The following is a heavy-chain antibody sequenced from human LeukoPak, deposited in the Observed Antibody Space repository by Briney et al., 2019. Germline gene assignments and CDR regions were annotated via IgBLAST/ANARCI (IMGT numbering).Heavy chain of an antibody. CDR3: ARDWGVSARPGYMDV. D-gene: IGHD6-6*01. Sequence: SETLSLTCAVSGGSISNKYWSWIRQPPGKGLEWIGYIYYSGSTNYNPSLKSRVTILVDTSKNQFSLRLSPVTAADTAVYYCARDWGVSARPGYMDVWGKGTTVTVSS. CDR2: IYYSGST. J-gene: IGHJ6*03. V-gene: IGHV4-59*01. CDR1: GGSISNKY.